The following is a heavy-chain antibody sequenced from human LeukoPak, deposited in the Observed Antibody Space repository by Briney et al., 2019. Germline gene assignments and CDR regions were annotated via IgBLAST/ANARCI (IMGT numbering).Heavy chain of an antibody. J-gene: IGHJ4*02. V-gene: IGHV3-7*01. Sequence: GGSLRLSCAGSGFIASSYWMSWVRQSPDKGLEWVASINQDGGERYYVDSVRGRFTVSRDNAKNSVFLQMSSLRAGDTAVYYCARDQRGRRKMATITYYFDYWGQGTLVTVSS. D-gene: IGHD5-24*01. CDR1: GFIASSYW. CDR3: ARDQRGRRKMATITYYFDY. CDR2: INQDGGER.